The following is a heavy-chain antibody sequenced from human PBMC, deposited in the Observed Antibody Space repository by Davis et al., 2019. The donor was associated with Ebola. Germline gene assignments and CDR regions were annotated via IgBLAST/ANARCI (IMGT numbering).Heavy chain of an antibody. D-gene: IGHD5-12*01. CDR2: ISYDGSNK. Sequence: GGSLRLSCAASGFTFSSYGMHWVRQAPGKGLEWVAVISYDGSNKYYADSVKGRFTISRDNSKNSLYLQMNSLRAEDTAVYYCARKLVARSYYYYYGMDVWGQGTTVTVSS. V-gene: IGHV3-30*03. CDR1: GFTFSSYG. J-gene: IGHJ6*02. CDR3: ARKLVARSYYYYYGMDV.